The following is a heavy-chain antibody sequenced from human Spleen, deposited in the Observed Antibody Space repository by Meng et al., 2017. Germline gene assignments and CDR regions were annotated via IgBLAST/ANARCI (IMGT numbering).Heavy chain of an antibody. Sequence: QEQLQESGPGLVKPAGTLSLTGAVSGGSILNSSGWSWGRQCPGKGLEWIGDIFYTGTTNYNPSLKRRVTISVDKSKHQFSLILTSVTAADTATYYCAGVDVDTGVPSWGQGTLVTVSS. D-gene: IGHD5-18*01. CDR2: IFYTGTT. J-gene: IGHJ5*02. CDR3: AGVDVDTGVPS. CDR1: GGSILNSSG. V-gene: IGHV4-4*02.